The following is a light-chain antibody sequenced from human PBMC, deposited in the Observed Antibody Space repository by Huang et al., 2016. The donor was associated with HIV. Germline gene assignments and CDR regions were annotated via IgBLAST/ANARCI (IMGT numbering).Light chain of an antibody. CDR2: GAS. Sequence: EIVLTQSPGTLSSSPGERATLSCRASQSVSNSNLAWYQQKPGQAPRLLIYGASNRATGIPDRCSGSGSGTDFTLTISRLEAEDFAMYYCQQYDSSPLTFGGGTKVEIK. CDR3: QQYDSSPLT. J-gene: IGKJ4*01. V-gene: IGKV3-20*01. CDR1: QSVSNSN.